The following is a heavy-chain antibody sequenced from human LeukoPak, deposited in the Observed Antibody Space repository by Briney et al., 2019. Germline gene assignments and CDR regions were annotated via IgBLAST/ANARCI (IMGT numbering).Heavy chain of an antibody. CDR1: GYTFTGYY. CDR3: ARGYALYSGRYIDFDY. D-gene: IGHD1-26*01. J-gene: IGHJ4*02. V-gene: IGHV1-2*02. Sequence: ASVKVSCKASGYTFTGYYMNWVRQAPGQGLEWMGWIKPNNGGTNYAQKFQGRVTMTRDTSISTAYMELSRLRSDDTAVYYCARGYALYSGRYIDFDYWGQGTLVTVSS. CDR2: IKPNNGGT.